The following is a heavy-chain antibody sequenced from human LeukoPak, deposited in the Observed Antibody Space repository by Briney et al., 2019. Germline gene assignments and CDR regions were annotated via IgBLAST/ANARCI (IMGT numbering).Heavy chain of an antibody. CDR1: GGSISTSSYY. J-gene: IGHJ4*02. D-gene: IGHD3-16*01. V-gene: IGHV4-39*07. CDR2: IYYSGTT. CDR3: ARAPGDGDYFDY. Sequence: KTSETLSLTCTVSGGSISTSSYYWGWIRQPPGKGLEWIGSIYYSGTTYYNPSLKSRVTISADTSKNQFSLKLSSVTAADTAVYYCARAPGDGDYFDYWGQGTLVTVSS.